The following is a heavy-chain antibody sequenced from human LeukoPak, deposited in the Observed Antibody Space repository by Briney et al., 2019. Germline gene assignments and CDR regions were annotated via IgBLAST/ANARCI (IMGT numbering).Heavy chain of an antibody. J-gene: IGHJ6*03. Sequence: PGGSLRLSCAASGFTFDDYGMSWVRQAPGKGLEWVSGINWNGGSTGYADSVKGRFTISRDNAKNSLYLQMNSLRAEDTAVYYCARDPGIAVAGYYYYYMDVWGKGTTVTISS. CDR3: ARDPGIAVAGYYYYYMDV. CDR1: GFTFDDYG. D-gene: IGHD6-19*01. CDR2: INWNGGST. V-gene: IGHV3-20*04.